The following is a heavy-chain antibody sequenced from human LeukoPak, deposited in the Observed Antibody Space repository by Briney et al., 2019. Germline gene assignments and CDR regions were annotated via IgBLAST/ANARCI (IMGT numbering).Heavy chain of an antibody. V-gene: IGHV1-18*01. CDR3: ARDLEHCRNIICSNSAY. CDR2: ISAYNVNA. Sequence: ASVKVSCKASGYTFTSYGISWVRQAPGHGLEWMGMISAYNVNAEYAQKFQGRVTMTTDTTTNTAFLELTSLRSDDTAVYYCARDLEHCRNIICSNSAYWGQGTLVTVSS. CDR1: GYTFTSYG. J-gene: IGHJ4*02. D-gene: IGHD2-2*01.